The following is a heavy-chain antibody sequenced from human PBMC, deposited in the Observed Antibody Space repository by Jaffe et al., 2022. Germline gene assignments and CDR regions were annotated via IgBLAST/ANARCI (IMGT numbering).Heavy chain of an antibody. CDR3: VRENGSGNSYVGFDY. CDR2: INTGDGNT. CDR1: GYSFSSYA. V-gene: IGHV1-3*04. J-gene: IGHJ4*02. Sequence: QVQLVQSGAEVKKPGASVKVSCRAFGYSFSSYAMFWMRQAPGQRPEWMGWINTGDGNTAYSDMFQGRVTITRDTSANTAYMELSTLRSEDTAIYYCVRENGSGNSYVGFDYWGQGTLVTVSS. D-gene: IGHD3-10*01.